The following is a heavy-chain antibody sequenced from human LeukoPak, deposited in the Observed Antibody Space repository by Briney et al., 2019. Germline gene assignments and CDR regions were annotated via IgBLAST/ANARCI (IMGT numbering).Heavy chain of an antibody. D-gene: IGHD5-24*01. V-gene: IGHV4-38-2*02. Sequence: SETLSLTCIVSYYSISSNYYWGWIRQPPGKGLEWIGSIYHSGSTSQNPSLKSRLTISVDTSKNQFSLKLSSVTAADTAIYYCARDQGLVEWGQGILVTASS. J-gene: IGHJ4*02. CDR2: IYHSGST. CDR3: ARDQGLVE. CDR1: YYSISSNYY.